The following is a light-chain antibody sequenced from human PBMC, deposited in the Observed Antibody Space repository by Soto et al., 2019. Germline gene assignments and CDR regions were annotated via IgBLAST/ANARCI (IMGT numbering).Light chain of an antibody. CDR1: QSVSSN. CDR3: QHYNNCPFS. CDR2: GAS. Sequence: EIVMTQSPATLSVSPGERATLSCRASQSVSSNLAWYQQKPGQAPRLLIYGASTRASEVPASFSGSGSGTEFTLTNSSLQSEDFAVDYCQHYNNCPFSFGGWTKVEIK. V-gene: IGKV3-15*01. J-gene: IGKJ4*01.